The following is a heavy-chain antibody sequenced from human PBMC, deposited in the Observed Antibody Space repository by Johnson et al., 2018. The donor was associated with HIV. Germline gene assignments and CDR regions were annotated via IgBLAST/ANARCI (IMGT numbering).Heavy chain of an antibody. CDR1: GFSFSSYA. CDR3: ARQYYGSGTDAFDI. Sequence: QVQLLESGGGVVQPGKSLSLSCVASGFSFSSYAMHWVRQAPGKGLEWVAVISYDGSNRNYADSVKGRFTISRDNSKNTLYLQMNSLRAEDTAVYYCARQYYGSGTDAFDIWGQGTMVTVSS. D-gene: IGHD3-10*01. J-gene: IGHJ3*02. CDR2: ISYDGSNR. V-gene: IGHV3-30*14.